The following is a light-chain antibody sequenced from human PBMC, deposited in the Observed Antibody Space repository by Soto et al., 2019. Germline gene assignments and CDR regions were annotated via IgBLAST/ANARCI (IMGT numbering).Light chain of an antibody. CDR3: QQRSNWPPFT. CDR2: AAS. V-gene: IGKV3-11*01. Sequence: EIVLTQSPATLSLSPGERATLSCRASQSVSSYLAWYQQKPGQAPRLLIYAASNRATGIPARFSGSGSGTDFTHTISSLEPEDFAVYYCQQRSNWPPFTFGPGTKVDIK. J-gene: IGKJ3*01. CDR1: QSVSSY.